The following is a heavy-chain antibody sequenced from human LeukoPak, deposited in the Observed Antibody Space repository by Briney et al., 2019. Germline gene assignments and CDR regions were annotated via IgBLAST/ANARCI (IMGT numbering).Heavy chain of an antibody. V-gene: IGHV4-34*01. D-gene: IGHD3-16*01. Sequence: PSETLPLTCAVYGGSFSGYYWSWIRQPPGKGLEWIGEINHSGSTNYNPSLKSRVTISVDTSKNQFSLKLSSVTAADTAVYYCARGKTLGWFDPWGQGTLVTVSS. J-gene: IGHJ5*02. CDR1: GGSFSGYY. CDR3: ARGKTLGWFDP. CDR2: INHSGST.